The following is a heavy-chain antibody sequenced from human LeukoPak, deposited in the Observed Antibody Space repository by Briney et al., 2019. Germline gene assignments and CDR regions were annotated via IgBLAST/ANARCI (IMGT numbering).Heavy chain of an antibody. CDR3: ARVRVVYYGSGSSGPTYYYYYYMDV. CDR1: GDSVSSSSSA. V-gene: IGHV6-1*01. Sequence: SQTLSLTCAISGDSVSSSSSAWNWIRQSPSRGLEWLGRTYYRSKWINDYAVSVKSRLAINPDTSKNQFSLQLNSVTPEDTAVYYCARVRVVYYGSGSSGPTYYYYYYMDVWGKETTVTVSS. CDR2: TYYRSKWIN. J-gene: IGHJ6*03. D-gene: IGHD3-10*01.